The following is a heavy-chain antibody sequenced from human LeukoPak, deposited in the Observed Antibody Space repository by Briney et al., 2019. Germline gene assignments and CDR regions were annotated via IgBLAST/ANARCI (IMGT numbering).Heavy chain of an antibody. CDR1: GFTFSTYN. D-gene: IGHD3-10*01. V-gene: IGHV3-21*01. Sequence: AGGSLGLSCAASGFTFSTYNMNWVRQAPGKGLEWVSSISGSNSYIHYADSVKGRFTISRDNAENSLYLQMNSLRVEDTAVYYCARREDYYGSGSYYFDYWGQGTLVTVSS. CDR2: ISGSNSYI. CDR3: ARREDYYGSGSYYFDY. J-gene: IGHJ4*02.